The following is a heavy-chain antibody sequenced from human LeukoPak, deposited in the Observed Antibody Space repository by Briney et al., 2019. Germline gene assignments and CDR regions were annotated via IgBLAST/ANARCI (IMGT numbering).Heavy chain of an antibody. CDR3: ARHSRSTTPNPVGYSYGYGPYFDY. D-gene: IGHD5-18*01. CDR2: INHSGST. J-gene: IGHJ4*02. Sequence: SETLSLTCAVYGGSFSGYYWSWIRQPPGKGLEWIGEINHSGSTNYNPSLKSRVTISVDTSKNQFSLKLSSVTAADTAVYYCARHSRSTTPNPVGYSYGYGPYFDYWGQGTLVTVSS. V-gene: IGHV4-34*01. CDR1: GGSFSGYY.